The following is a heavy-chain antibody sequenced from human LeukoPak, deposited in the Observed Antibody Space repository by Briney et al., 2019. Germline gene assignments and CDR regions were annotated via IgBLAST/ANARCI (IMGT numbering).Heavy chain of an antibody. CDR3: AKARYCSSTSCYMHRDYYYYGMDV. V-gene: IGHV3-30*18. CDR2: MSYDGSNK. D-gene: IGHD2-2*02. J-gene: IGHJ6*02. CDR1: GFTFSSYG. Sequence: GGSLRLSCAASGFTFSSYGMHWVRQAPGKGLEWVAAMSYDGSNKYYADSVKGRFTISRDNSKNTLYLQMNSLRAEDTAVYYCAKARYCSSTSCYMHRDYYYYGMDVWGQGTTVTVSS.